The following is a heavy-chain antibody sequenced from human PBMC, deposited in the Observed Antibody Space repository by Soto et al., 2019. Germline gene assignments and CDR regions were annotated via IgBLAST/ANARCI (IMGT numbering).Heavy chain of an antibody. Sequence: RSLTCTVSGVSINDYYWGWMRQPPGKGLEWIGNVYNSGNINYNPSLKSRVTISVDTSKNQVSLKLTSVTAADTAVYYCARDRVPLSDDYDSSGYDGAFHIWSHGTLVTV. CDR2: VYNSGNI. J-gene: IGHJ3*02. D-gene: IGHD3-22*01. CDR1: GVSINDYY. CDR3: ARDRVPLSDDYDSSGYDGAFHI. V-gene: IGHV4-59*12.